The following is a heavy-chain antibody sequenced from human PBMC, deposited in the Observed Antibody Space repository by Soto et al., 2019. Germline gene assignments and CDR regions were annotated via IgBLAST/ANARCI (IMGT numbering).Heavy chain of an antibody. CDR3: ARDQGIAVAVFDY. V-gene: IGHV4-61*01. CDR2: IYYSGNT. D-gene: IGHD6-19*01. J-gene: IGHJ4*02. CDR1: GGSVPSGSYY. Sequence: QVQLQESGPGLVKPTETLSLTCTVSGGSVPSGSYYWSWIRQPPGKGLEWIGYIYYSGNTNYNPSLKSRVTISVDTSKNQSYLKLRSVTAADTAVYYCARDQGIAVAVFDYWGQGTLVTVSS.